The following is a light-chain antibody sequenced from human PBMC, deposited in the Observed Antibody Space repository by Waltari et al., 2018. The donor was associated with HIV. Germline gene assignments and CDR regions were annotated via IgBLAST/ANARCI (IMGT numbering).Light chain of an antibody. CDR1: SSNIGSNT. V-gene: IGLV1-44*01. J-gene: IGLJ7*01. Sequence: QSVLTQPPSASGTPGQRVTISCSGSSSNIGSNTVNWYQQLPGTAPKLLIYSNNQRPSGVPDRFPGSKSGTSASLAISGLQSEDEADYYCAAWDDSLNGAVFGGGTQLTVL. CDR2: SNN. CDR3: AAWDDSLNGAV.